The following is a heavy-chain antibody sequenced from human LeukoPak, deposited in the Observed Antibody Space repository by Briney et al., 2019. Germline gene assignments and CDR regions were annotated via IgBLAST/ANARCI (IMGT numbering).Heavy chain of an antibody. D-gene: IGHD6-19*01. CDR3: TTILSSGNSGLFDY. V-gene: IGHV3-15*01. Sequence: GGSLRLSCAASGFTFSNAWMSWVRQAPGKGLEWVGRIKSKTDGGTTDYAAPVKGRFTISRDDSKNTLYLQMNSLKTEDTAVYYCTTILSSGNSGLFDYWGQGTLVTVSS. J-gene: IGHJ4*02. CDR2: IKSKTDGGTT. CDR1: GFTFSNAW.